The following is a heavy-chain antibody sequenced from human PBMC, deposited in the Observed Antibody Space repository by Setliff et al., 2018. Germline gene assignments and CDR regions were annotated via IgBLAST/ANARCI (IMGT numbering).Heavy chain of an antibody. CDR3: ARVGRNQKSGSYRAEFFQD. Sequence: GGSLRLSCAASGFTFTNYALTCVRPAPGKGLEWVSGFRGIGGTTYYAASVKGRFTISRDNSKNTLFLQMTGRSAEETAVYYCARVGRNQKSGSYRAEFFQDWGQGTMVTVSS. V-gene: IGHV3-23*01. CDR1: GFTFTNYA. D-gene: IGHD1-26*01. CDR2: FRGIGGTT. J-gene: IGHJ1*01.